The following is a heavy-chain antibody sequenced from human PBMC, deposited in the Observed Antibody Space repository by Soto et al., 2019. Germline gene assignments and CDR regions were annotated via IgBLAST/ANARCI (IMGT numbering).Heavy chain of an antibody. CDR3: AIAAAGIRSWFDP. J-gene: IGHJ5*02. Sequence: ASVKVSCKASGYTFTSYGISWVRQAPGQGLEWMGWISAYNGNTNYAQKLQGRVTITRDRSMSTAYMELSSLRSEDTAMYYCAIAAAGIRSWFDPWGQGTLVTVSS. D-gene: IGHD6-13*01. CDR2: ISAYNGNT. V-gene: IGHV1-18*01. CDR1: GYTFTSYG.